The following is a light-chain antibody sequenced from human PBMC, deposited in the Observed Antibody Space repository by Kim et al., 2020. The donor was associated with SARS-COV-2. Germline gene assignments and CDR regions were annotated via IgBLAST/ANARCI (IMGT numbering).Light chain of an antibody. J-gene: IGKJ5*01. CDR2: GAS. Sequence: EIVLTQSPGTLSLYRGESATLSCRASQTIDNNYLAWYQHKSGQTPRLLIYGASSRATGVSDRFRGSGSGTDFTLTISRLEPEDVAVFYCQQYTTSPITFGQGTRLEIK. V-gene: IGKV3-20*01. CDR1: QTIDNNY. CDR3: QQYTTSPIT.